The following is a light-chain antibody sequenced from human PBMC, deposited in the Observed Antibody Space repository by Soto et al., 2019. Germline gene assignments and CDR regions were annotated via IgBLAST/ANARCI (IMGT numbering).Light chain of an antibody. J-gene: IGLJ3*02. CDR3: GTWDSSLSAGV. V-gene: IGLV1-51*02. CDR1: SSNIGNNY. Sequence: QSVLTQPPSVSAAPGQKVTISCSGSSSNIGNNYVSWFQQLPGTAPKLLIYENNNRPPGIPDRFSGSKSGTSATLGITGLQTGDEADYYCGTWDSSLSAGVFGGGTKVTVL. CDR2: ENN.